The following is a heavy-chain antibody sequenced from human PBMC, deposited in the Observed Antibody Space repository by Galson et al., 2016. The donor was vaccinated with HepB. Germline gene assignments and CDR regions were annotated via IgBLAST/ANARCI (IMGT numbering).Heavy chain of an antibody. CDR1: RFSLSRFS. J-gene: IGHJ4*02. CDR2: IRSSGELI. V-gene: IGHV3-48*01. CDR3: ARDAPENPIGASFDY. D-gene: IGHD1-14*01. Sequence: SLRLSCAVSRFSLSRFSMNWVRQAPGKGLEWVAYIRSSGELINYADSVRGRFTISRDMARNLVFLEMNSLRSEDTAVYYCARDAPENPIGASFDYWGQGTLVTVSS.